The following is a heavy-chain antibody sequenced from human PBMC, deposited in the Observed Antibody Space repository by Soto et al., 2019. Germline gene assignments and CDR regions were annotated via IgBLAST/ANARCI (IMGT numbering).Heavy chain of an antibody. CDR2: ITSGGSNI. CDR3: ARDIRGAN. D-gene: IGHD3-10*01. Sequence: QVQLVESGGGLVKPGGSLRLSCTASGFTFTDHYMTWIRQAPGTGLEWVSYITSGGSNIYYADSVRGRFTISRDNAKNSVYLQMSSLRAEDTAIYYCARDIRGANWGQGTLVIVSS. V-gene: IGHV3-11*01. CDR1: GFTFTDHY. J-gene: IGHJ4*02.